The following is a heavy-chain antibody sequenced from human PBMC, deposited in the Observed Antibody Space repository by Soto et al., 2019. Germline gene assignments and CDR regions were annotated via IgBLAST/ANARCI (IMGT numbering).Heavy chain of an antibody. Sequence: PSETLSLTCTVSRGSISSYYWSWIRQPPGKGLEWIGYIYYSGSTNYNPSLKSRVTISVDTSKNQFSLKLSSVTAADTAVYYCAREGSYKNYYYYGMDVWGQGTTVTVSS. CDR3: AREGSYKNYYYYGMDV. J-gene: IGHJ6*02. CDR1: RGSISSYY. CDR2: IYYSGST. D-gene: IGHD2-15*01. V-gene: IGHV4-59*01.